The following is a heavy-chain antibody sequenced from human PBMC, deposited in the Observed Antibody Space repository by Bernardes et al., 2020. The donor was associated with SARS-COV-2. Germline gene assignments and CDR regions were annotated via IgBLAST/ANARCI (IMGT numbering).Heavy chain of an antibody. V-gene: IGHV3-33*01. CDR2: IWYDGSNK. D-gene: IGHD3-3*02. CDR1: GFTFSSYG. Sequence: GGSLRLSRAASGFTFSSYGMHWVRQAPGKGLEWVAVIWYDGSNKYYADSVKGRFTISRDNSKNTLYLQMNNLRLDDRAVYYCVRGSPPGISGGPWTSEYWGQGTLVTVSS. J-gene: IGHJ4*02. CDR3: VRGSPPGISGGPWTSEY.